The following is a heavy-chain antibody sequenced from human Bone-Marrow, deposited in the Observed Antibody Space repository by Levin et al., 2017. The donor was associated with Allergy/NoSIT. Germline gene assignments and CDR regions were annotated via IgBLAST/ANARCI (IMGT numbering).Heavy chain of an antibody. CDR1: GFTVSGTD. J-gene: IGHJ6*02. Sequence: AGGSLRLSCAASGFTVSGTDMSWLRQAPGKGLEWVSVIHSGDTTYYADSVKGRFTISRDNSKNTLSLQMNSLRVEDTAVYYCASRSVRFLGTPPSGFAWGYDGWGQGTTVTVSS. CDR3: ASRSVRFLGTPPSGFAWGYDG. V-gene: IGHV3-66*01. CDR2: IHSGDTT. D-gene: IGHD3-3*01.